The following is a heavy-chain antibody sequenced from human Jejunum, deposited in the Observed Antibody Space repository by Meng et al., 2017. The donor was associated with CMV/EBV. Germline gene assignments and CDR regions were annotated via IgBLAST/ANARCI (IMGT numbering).Heavy chain of an antibody. CDR1: GFTFSTYD. CDR3: ARAYGITPYVDALLDQ. J-gene: IGHJ4*02. V-gene: IGHV3-74*02. D-gene: IGHD2-8*01. Sequence: EVQLLESXGGLVQPGGSLRLSCAASGFTFSTYDMNWVRQAPGKGLEWVSRSNTDGTYIDYADSVRGRFTISRDNAKNTLDLQMNSLRAEDSAVYFCARAYGITPYVDALLDQWCQGTLVTVSS. CDR2: SNTDGTYI.